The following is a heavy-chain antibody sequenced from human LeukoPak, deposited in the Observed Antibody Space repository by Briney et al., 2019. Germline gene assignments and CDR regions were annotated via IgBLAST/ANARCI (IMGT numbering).Heavy chain of an antibody. Sequence: GGSLRLSCAASGFTFSRYGMHWVRQAPGKGLEWVAVIWYDGSNKYYADSVKGRFTISRDNSKDTLYLQMNSLRAEDTAVYYCARGRTMVRGVHFDYWGQGTLVTVSS. D-gene: IGHD3-10*01. CDR2: IWYDGSNK. CDR3: ARGRTMVRGVHFDY. V-gene: IGHV3-33*01. CDR1: GFTFSRYG. J-gene: IGHJ4*02.